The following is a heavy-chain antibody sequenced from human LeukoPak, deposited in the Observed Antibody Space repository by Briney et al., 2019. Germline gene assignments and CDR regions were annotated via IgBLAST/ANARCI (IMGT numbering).Heavy chain of an antibody. CDR2: ISYDGSNK. J-gene: IGHJ4*02. V-gene: IGHV3-30-3*01. D-gene: IGHD3-22*01. CDR3: ARELYNSYYDSSGYYPTLFDY. CDR1: GFTFSSYA. Sequence: GGSLRLSCAASGFTFSSYAMHWVRQAPGKGLEWVAVISYDGSNKYYADSVKGRFTISRDNSKNTLYLQMNSLRAEDTAVYYCARELYNSYYDSSGYYPTLFDYWGQGTLVTVSS.